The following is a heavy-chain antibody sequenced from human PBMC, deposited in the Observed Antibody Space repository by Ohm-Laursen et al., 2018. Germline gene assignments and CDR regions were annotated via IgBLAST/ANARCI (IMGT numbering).Heavy chain of an antibody. CDR2: INHSGST. CDR3: AREVDYYDSSGQPLGAFDI. Sequence: GTLSLTYAVYGGSFSGYYWSWIRQPPGKGLEWIGEINHSGSTNYNPSLKSRVTISVDTSKNQFSLKLSSVTAADTAVYYCAREVDYYDSSGQPLGAFDIWGQGTMVTVSS. V-gene: IGHV4-34*01. CDR1: GGSFSGYY. J-gene: IGHJ3*02. D-gene: IGHD3-22*01.